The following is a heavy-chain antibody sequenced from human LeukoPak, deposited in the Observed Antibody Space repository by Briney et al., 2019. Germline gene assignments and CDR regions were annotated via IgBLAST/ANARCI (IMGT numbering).Heavy chain of an antibody. V-gene: IGHV1-18*01. D-gene: IGHD3-10*01. CDR3: ATDKGYYGSGSYVDY. CDR1: GYTFTSYG. CDR2: ISAYNGNT. Sequence: ASVKVSCKASGYTFTSYGISWVRQAPGQGLEWMGWISAYNGNTNYAQKLQGRITMTTDISTSTAYMELRSLRSDDTAVYYCATDKGYYGSGSYVDYWGQGTLVTVSS. J-gene: IGHJ4*02.